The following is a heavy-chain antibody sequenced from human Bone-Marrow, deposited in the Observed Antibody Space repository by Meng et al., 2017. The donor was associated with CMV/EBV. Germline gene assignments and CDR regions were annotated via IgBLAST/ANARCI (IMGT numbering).Heavy chain of an antibody. CDR2: MNPISGST. V-gene: IGHV1-8*01. J-gene: IGHJ5*02. Sequence: KVSCQGYGYTFTSYVIHWVRQATGQGLEWMGRMNPISGSTAYAQKLQGRVTMTRNTSIRTAYLELSSLTSEDTAVYYCATFNNSWCDLWGQGTLVTVSS. CDR1: GYTFTSYV. CDR3: ATFNNSWCDL. D-gene: IGHD1/OR15-1a*01.